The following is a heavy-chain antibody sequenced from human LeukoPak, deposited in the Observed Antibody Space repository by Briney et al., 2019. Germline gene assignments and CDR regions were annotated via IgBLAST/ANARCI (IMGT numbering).Heavy chain of an antibody. J-gene: IGHJ3*02. CDR1: GFTFDDYA. CDR2: ISWNSGSI. CDR3: ARGWYGSGSFFGEPIDEAAFDI. V-gene: IGHV3-9*01. D-gene: IGHD3-10*01. Sequence: GGSLRLSCAASGFTFDDYAMHWVRQAPGKGLEWVSGISWNSGSIGYADSVKGRFTISRDNAKNTLYLLMNSLRAEDTAVYYCARGWYGSGSFFGEPIDEAAFDIWGQGTMVTVSS.